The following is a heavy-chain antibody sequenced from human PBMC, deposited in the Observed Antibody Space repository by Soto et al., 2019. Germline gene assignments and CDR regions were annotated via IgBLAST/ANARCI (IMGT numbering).Heavy chain of an antibody. D-gene: IGHD3-22*01. CDR1: GGSISSYY. J-gene: IGHJ5*02. CDR3: ARSTLLYYYDSSGYSWFDP. CDR2: IYYSGST. Sequence: SETLSLTCTVSGGSISSYYWSWIRQPPGKGLEWIGYIYYSGSTNYKPSIKSRVTISVDTSKNQFSLKLSSVTAADTAVYYCARSTLLYYYDSSGYSWFDPWGQGTLVTVSS. V-gene: IGHV4-59*01.